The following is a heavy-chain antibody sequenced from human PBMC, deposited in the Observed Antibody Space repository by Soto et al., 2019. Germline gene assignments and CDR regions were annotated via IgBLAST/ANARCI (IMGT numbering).Heavy chain of an antibody. CDR1: GFTFSDYY. J-gene: IGHJ4*02. CDR2: ISSGGSVI. Sequence: QVQLVESGGGLVKPGGSLRLSCVASGFTFSDYYMSWFRQAPGKGLEWVSYISSGGSVIYSADSMKRRFTISRDNAKNSLYLQVNSLRAEDTAVYYCAREPRDDYMISGGFDYWGQGTLVTVSS. V-gene: IGHV3-11*01. D-gene: IGHD4-4*01. CDR3: AREPRDDYMISGGFDY.